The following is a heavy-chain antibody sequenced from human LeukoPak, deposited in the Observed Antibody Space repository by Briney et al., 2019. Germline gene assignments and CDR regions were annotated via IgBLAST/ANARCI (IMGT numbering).Heavy chain of an antibody. J-gene: IGHJ4*02. D-gene: IGHD5-18*01. V-gene: IGHV4-59*01. Sequence: PSETLSLTCTVSGGSISTYYWSWIRQPPGKGLEWIGYSDYSGSTSYNPSLKSRVTISVDTSKNQFSLKLSSVTAADTAVYYCACAYSTGFFDYWGRGKLVTVSS. CDR2: SDYSGST. CDR3: ACAYSTGFFDY. CDR1: GGSISTYY.